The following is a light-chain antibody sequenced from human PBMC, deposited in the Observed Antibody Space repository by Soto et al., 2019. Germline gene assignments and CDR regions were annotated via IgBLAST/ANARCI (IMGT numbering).Light chain of an antibody. Sequence: EIVLTQSPGTLSLSPGERATLSCRASETVAGSYLAWYQQKPGQAPRLLIHGASTRATGIADRFSVSGSGKEFTPTISRLESKAFAVDYWQLYGTSPKRLGQETK. V-gene: IGKV3-20*01. CDR3: QLYGTSPKR. CDR2: GAS. CDR1: ETVAGSY. J-gene: IGKJ1*01.